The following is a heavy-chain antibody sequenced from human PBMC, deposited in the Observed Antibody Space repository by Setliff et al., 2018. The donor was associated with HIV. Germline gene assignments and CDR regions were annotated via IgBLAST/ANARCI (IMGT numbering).Heavy chain of an antibody. V-gene: IGHV4-30-4*08. J-gene: IGHJ3*02. D-gene: IGHD6-13*01. Sequence: SETLSLTCTVSGGSISSGDYYWSWIRQPPGKGLEWIGYIYYSGSTYYDPSLKSRVTISVDTSKNQFSLTLYSVTVADTAVYYCARADSSSWFFASFDIWGQGTMVTVSS. CDR3: ARADSSSWFFASFDI. CDR1: GGSISSGDYY. CDR2: IYYSGST.